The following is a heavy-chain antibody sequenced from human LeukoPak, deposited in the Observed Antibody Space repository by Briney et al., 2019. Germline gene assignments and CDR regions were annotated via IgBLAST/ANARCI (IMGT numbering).Heavy chain of an antibody. CDR3: ARHETYYDILTGYSVGGWFDP. J-gene: IGHJ5*02. V-gene: IGHV4-61*05. Sequence: SETLSLTCTVSGGSISSSSYYWSWIRQPPGKGLEWIGYIYYSGSTNYNPSLKSRVTISVDTSKNQFSLKLSSVTAADTAVYYCARHETYYDILTGYSVGGWFDPWGQGTLVTVSS. D-gene: IGHD3-9*01. CDR1: GGSISSSSYY. CDR2: IYYSGST.